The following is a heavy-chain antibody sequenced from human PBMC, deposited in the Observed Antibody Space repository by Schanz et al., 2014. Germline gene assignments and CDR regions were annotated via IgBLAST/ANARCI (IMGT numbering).Heavy chain of an antibody. CDR1: GFSFGNYG. CDR3: AKTLFPGGTQTFGN. D-gene: IGHD2-8*02. Sequence: EVQLLESGGGLVQPGGSLRLSCEASGFSFGNYGMSWVRQAPGKGLEWVSGFDAHDGRAYYADSAKGRFTISRDNSKSTLYVEMNSLRVEDTAVYYCAKTLFPGGTQTFGNWGRGTLATVSS. CDR2: FDAHDGRA. V-gene: IGHV3-23*01. J-gene: IGHJ4*02.